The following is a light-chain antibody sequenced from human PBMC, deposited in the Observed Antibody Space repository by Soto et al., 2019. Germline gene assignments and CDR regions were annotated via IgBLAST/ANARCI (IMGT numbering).Light chain of an antibody. Sequence: EIVMTQSPATLSVSPGERATLSCKTSQSVSSNLAGYQQKPGQTPRLLIYDASSSATGIQSRFSGSGSGTDFPLTISSLQSEDFAVDYCQQYNNWPLTFGGGTNVEIK. V-gene: IGKV3-15*01. CDR2: DAS. CDR3: QQYNNWPLT. CDR1: QSVSSN. J-gene: IGKJ4*02.